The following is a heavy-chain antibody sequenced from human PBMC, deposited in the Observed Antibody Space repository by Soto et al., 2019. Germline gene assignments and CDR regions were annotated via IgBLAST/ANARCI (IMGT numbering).Heavy chain of an antibody. Sequence: EVQLVESGGGLVQPGGSLRLSCAASGFTFSSYEMNWVRQAPGKGLEWVSYISSSGSTIYYADSVKGRFTISRDNAKNSLYLQMNSLRAEDTAVYYCARGGRIAARYNSFDPWGQGTLVTVSS. J-gene: IGHJ5*02. V-gene: IGHV3-48*03. CDR2: ISSSGSTI. D-gene: IGHD6-6*01. CDR1: GFTFSSYE. CDR3: ARGGRIAARYNSFDP.